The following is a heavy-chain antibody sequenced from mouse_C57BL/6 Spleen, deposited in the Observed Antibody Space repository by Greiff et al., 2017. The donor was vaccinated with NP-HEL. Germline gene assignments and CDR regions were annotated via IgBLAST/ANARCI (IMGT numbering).Heavy chain of an antibody. J-gene: IGHJ2*01. D-gene: IGHD2-3*01. CDR3: ARPVYDGYWDFDY. CDR1: GYTFTDYN. V-gene: IGHV1-22*01. CDR2: INPNNGGT. Sequence: EVQLQQSGPELVKPGASVKMSCKASGYTFTDYNMHWVKQSHGKSLEWIGYINPNNGGTSYNQKFKGKATLTVNKSSSTAYMELRSLTSEDSAVYYCARPVYDGYWDFDYWGQGTTLTVSS.